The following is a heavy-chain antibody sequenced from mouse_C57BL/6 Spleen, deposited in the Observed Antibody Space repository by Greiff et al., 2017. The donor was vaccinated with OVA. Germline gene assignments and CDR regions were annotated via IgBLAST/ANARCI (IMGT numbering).Heavy chain of an antibody. CDR1: GFSLTSYA. J-gene: IGHJ1*03. Sequence: VKLVESGPGLVAPSQSLSITCTVSGFSLTSYAISWVRQPPGKGLEWLGVIWTGGGTNYNSALKSRLSISKDNSKSQVFLKMNSLQTDDTARYYCARGGLYGRVPNWYFDVWGTGTTVTVSS. D-gene: IGHD1-1*01. CDR2: IWTGGGT. CDR3: ARGGLYGRVPNWYFDV. V-gene: IGHV2-9-1*01.